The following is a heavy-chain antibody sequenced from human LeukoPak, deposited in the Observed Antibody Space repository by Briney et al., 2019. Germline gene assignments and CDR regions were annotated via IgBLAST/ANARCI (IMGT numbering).Heavy chain of an antibody. CDR1: QFTFSSYD. D-gene: IGHD3-10*01. CDR2: ISSDGSVT. CDR3: AKGLGYYASGTYYNRIPDP. V-gene: IGHV3-30*18. J-gene: IGHJ5*02. Sequence: GGSLRLSCAASQFTFSSYDMHWVRQAPGKGLHWVAIISSDGSVTYYADSVRGRFTISRDNSKDTLYLQMNGLTAEDTAMYYCAKGLGYYASGTYYNRIPDPWGQGTLVTVSS.